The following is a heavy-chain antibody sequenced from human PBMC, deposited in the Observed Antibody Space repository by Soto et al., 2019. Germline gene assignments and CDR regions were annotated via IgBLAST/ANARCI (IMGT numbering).Heavy chain of an antibody. V-gene: IGHV3-7*01. D-gene: IGHD3-10*01. CDR2: IREDGSEK. CDR3: ATDYSPSRSGIFYDAFDI. J-gene: IGHJ3*02. CDR1: GFTFSNYW. Sequence: SGGSLRLSCAASGFTFSNYWMTWVRQAPGKGLEWVANIREDGSEKNCVDSVKGRFTISRDNAKNSLYLQMNSLRAEDTAVYYCATDYSPSRSGIFYDAFDIWGQGTMVTVSS.